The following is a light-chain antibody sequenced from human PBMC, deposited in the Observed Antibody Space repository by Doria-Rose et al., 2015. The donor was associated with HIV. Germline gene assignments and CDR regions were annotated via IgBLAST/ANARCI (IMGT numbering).Light chain of an antibody. CDR3: QQFDSFPRT. CDR2: GAS. Sequence: TQSPSFLSASVGVRVTITCRASQGISRYLAWYQQKPGKAPTLLIFGASTLQSGVPSRFSGSGSGTEFTLTISNLQPEDFATYYCQQFDSFPRTFGQGTKVELK. V-gene: IGKV1-9*01. CDR1: QGISRY. J-gene: IGKJ1*01.